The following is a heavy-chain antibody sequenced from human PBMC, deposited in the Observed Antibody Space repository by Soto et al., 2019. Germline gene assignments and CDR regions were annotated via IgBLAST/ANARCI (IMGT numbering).Heavy chain of an antibody. Sequence: LVKVSCKASGGTFSSYDISWVRQAPGQGLEWMGVIIPIFGTANYAQKFQGRVTITADESTSTAYMELSSLRSEDTAVYYCARDQKVVTAMNWYFDLWGRGTLVTVSS. D-gene: IGHD2-21*02. CDR3: ARDQKVVTAMNWYFDL. V-gene: IGHV1-69*13. CDR2: IIPIFGTA. CDR1: GGTFSSYD. J-gene: IGHJ2*01.